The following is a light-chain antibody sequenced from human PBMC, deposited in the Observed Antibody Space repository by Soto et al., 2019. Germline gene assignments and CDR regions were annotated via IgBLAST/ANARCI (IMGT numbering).Light chain of an antibody. CDR1: SSDIGSYNY. CDR3: SSYTSSRTKV. Sequence: QSALTQPASVSGSPGQSITISCTGTSSDIGSYNYVFWYQHHPGKAPKLIIYDVSNRPSGVSTRFSGSKSGNTASLTIAGLQAEDEADYYCSSYTSSRTKVFGTGTEVTVL. CDR2: DVS. V-gene: IGLV2-14*03. J-gene: IGLJ1*01.